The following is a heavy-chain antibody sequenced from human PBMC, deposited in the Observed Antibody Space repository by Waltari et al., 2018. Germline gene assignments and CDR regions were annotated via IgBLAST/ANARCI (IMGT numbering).Heavy chain of an antibody. CDR3: ASTSASSGWLY. D-gene: IGHD6-19*01. J-gene: IGHJ4*02. V-gene: IGHV1-69*13. CDR1: GGTFTSHA. CDR2: FIPIFGTA. Sequence: QVQLVQSGAAGKKPGSAVKLSCKAFGGTFTSHAISTVRTGPGQRRERVGGFIPIFGTANYAQKFQGRVTITADESTSTAYMELSSLRSEDTAVYYCASTSASSGWLYWGQGTLVTVSS.